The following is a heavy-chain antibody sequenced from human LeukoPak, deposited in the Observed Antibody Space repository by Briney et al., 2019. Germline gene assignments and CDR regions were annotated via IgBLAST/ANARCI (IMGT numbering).Heavy chain of an antibody. CDR1: GYTFTGYY. Sequence: ASVKVSRKASGYTFTGYYMHWVRQAPGQGLEWMGWINPNSGGTNYAQKFQGRVTMTRDTSISTAYMELSRLRSDDTAVYYCAREGTDIVVVGRWFDPWGQGTLVTVSS. CDR2: INPNSGGT. D-gene: IGHD2-2*01. V-gene: IGHV1-2*02. J-gene: IGHJ5*02. CDR3: AREGTDIVVVGRWFDP.